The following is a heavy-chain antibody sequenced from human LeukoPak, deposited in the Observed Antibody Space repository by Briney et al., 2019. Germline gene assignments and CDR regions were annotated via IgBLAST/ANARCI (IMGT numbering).Heavy chain of an antibody. CDR1: GGSVSSGSYY. Sequence: PETLSLTCTVSGGSVSSGSYYWSWIRQPPGKGLEWIGYIYYSGSAKYNPSLKSPVTISVDTSKNQFSLKLTSVTAADTAVYYCARGFGDWGLSWFDPWGQGTLVTVSS. V-gene: IGHV4-61*01. D-gene: IGHD3-10*01. J-gene: IGHJ5*02. CDR2: IYYSGSA. CDR3: ARGFGDWGLSWFDP.